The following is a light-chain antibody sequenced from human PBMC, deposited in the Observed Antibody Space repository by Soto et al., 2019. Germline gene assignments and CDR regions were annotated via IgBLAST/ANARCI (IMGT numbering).Light chain of an antibody. V-gene: IGKV1-5*03. CDR3: QQYNSYSPT. CDR1: QSISVW. J-gene: IGKJ1*01. Sequence: DIQVTQSPSTLSASRGHRVTITCRASQSISVWLAWYQQKAGKAPNHLIYKASRLESGVPSRFSGSGSDTEFTLTFSCLQPGDSATYYCQQYNSYSPTFGQGTKWIS. CDR2: KAS.